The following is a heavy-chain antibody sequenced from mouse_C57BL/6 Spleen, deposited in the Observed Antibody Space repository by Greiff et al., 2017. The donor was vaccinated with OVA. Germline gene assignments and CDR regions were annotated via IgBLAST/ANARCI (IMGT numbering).Heavy chain of an antibody. CDR1: GYTFTSYW. CDR3: ARGGFAY. CDR2: IHPNSGST. V-gene: IGHV1-64*01. J-gene: IGHJ3*01. Sequence: VQRVESGAELVKPGASVKLSCKASGYTFTSYWMHWVKQRPGQGLEWIGMIHPNSGSTNYNEKFKSKATLTVDKSSSTAYMQLSSLTSEDSAVYYCARGGFAYWGQGTLVTVSA.